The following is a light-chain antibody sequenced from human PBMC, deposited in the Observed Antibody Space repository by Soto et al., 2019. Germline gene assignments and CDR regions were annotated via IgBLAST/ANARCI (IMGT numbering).Light chain of an antibody. J-gene: IGKJ1*01. V-gene: IGKV3-11*01. Sequence: ETVMTQSPATLSVSPGERATLSCRASQSISSNLAWFQQKPGQAPRLLIYDASTMATGFPARFSGSGSGTDFTLTISSLEPEDFAVYYCQERTGWPPWTFGQGTKVDIK. CDR3: QERTGWPPWT. CDR2: DAS. CDR1: QSISSN.